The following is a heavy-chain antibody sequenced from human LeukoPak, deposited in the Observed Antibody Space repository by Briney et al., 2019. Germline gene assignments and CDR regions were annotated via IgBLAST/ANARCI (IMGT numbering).Heavy chain of an antibody. Sequence: GGSLRLSCAASGFTFSSYSMNWVRQAPGKGLEWVSSISSSSYIYYADSVKGRFTISRDNAKNSLYLQMNSLRAEDTAVYYCARDLLLWFGESKLFDYWGQGTLVTVSS. CDR3: ARDLLLWFGESKLFDY. CDR1: GFTFSSYS. D-gene: IGHD3-10*01. J-gene: IGHJ4*02. V-gene: IGHV3-21*01. CDR2: ISSSSYI.